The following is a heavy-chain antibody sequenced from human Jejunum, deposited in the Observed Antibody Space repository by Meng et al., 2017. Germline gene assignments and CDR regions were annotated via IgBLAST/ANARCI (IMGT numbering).Heavy chain of an antibody. V-gene: IGHV3-23*01. Sequence: GESLKISCAASGFTFSNYVMSWARQAPEKGLEWLTAISGSGAPTYYADSVKGRFTISRDNSKNTLYLKMNSLRAEDTNVYYCARGALGGTSYEEYYQHWGQGTLVTVSS. CDR3: ARGALGGTSYEEYYQH. J-gene: IGHJ1*01. CDR2: ISGSGAPT. CDR1: GFTFSNYV. D-gene: IGHD1-26*01.